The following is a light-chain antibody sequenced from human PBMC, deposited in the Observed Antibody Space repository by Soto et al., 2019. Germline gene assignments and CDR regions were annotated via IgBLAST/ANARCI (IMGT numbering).Light chain of an antibody. J-gene: IGKJ1*01. CDR2: KTS. V-gene: IGKV1-5*03. Sequence: DIQMTQSPSTLSASVGDRDTITCRASQSISNWLAWYQQKPGKVPKLLIYKTSSLESGVPSRFSGSGSGTEFTLTISSLQPDDFATYYCQQYHTYWTFGQGTKV. CDR1: QSISNW. CDR3: QQYHTYWT.